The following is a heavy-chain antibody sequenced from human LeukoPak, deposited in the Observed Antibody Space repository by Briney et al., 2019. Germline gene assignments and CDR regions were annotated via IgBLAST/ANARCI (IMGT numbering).Heavy chain of an antibody. D-gene: IGHD4-17*01. CDR2: INPNSGGT. Sequence: ASVKVSCKASGYTFTGYYMHWVRQAPGQGLEWMGWINPNSGGTNYAQKFQGRVTMTRDTSISTAYMELSRLRSDDTAVYYCARVKYGDYVPFDYWGQGALVTVSS. J-gene: IGHJ4*02. CDR3: ARVKYGDYVPFDY. V-gene: IGHV1-2*02. CDR1: GYTFTGYY.